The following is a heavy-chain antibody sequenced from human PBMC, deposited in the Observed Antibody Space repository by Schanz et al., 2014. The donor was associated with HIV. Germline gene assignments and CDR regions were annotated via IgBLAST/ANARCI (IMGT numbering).Heavy chain of an antibody. Sequence: QVQLVQSGAEVKEPGASVKVSCKPYGHIFTGYLMHWVRQAPGQGLEWMGWINPNSGATDSAQKFQGRVTMTRNTSINTAYMEVSGLKSEDTAVYYCARKMSISNQWLRALYSNYGMDVWGQGTTVTVSS. CDR1: GHIFTGYL. CDR3: ARKMSISNQWLRALYSNYGMDV. CDR2: INPNSGAT. D-gene: IGHD5-12*01. V-gene: IGHV1-2*02. J-gene: IGHJ6*02.